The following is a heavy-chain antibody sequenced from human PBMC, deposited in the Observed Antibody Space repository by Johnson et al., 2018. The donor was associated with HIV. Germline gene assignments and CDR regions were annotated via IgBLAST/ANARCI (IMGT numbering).Heavy chain of an antibody. J-gene: IGHJ3*02. CDR1: GFTFSNAW. CDR2: IKSKTDGGTT. Sequence: VQLVESGGGLVQPGGSLRLSCAASGFTFSNAWMNWVRQAPGKGLEWIGRIKSKTDGGTTDYAAPVKGRFTISRDDSKNTLYVQMNSLKTEDTAVYYCTTDSRYSDSSGYYYWLDGDAFDIWGQGTMVTVSS. V-gene: IGHV3-15*01. D-gene: IGHD3-22*01. CDR3: TTDSRYSDSSGYYYWLDGDAFDI.